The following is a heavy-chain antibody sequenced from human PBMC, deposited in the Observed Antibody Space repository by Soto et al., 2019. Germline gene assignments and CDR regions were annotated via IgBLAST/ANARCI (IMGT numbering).Heavy chain of an antibody. CDR1: GASSSSRSYY. D-gene: IGHD2-21*02. Sequence: SETLYLTCTVTGASSSSRSYYGVWIRQPPGKVLDWIGSIYYSGSTYNNPSLRSRVSMSIDTSKDQFSLKLKSVTAADTALYFCARQRTSVVTQAYFDVWGPGSLVTLSS. CDR3: ARQRTSVVTQAYFDV. J-gene: IGHJ4*02. CDR2: IYYSGST. V-gene: IGHV4-39*01.